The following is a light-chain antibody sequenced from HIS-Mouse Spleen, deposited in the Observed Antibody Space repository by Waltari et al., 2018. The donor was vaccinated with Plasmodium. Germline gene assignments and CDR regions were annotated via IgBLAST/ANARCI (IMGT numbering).Light chain of an antibody. CDR2: LNSDGSH. Sequence: QLVLTQSPSASASLGASVQLTCTLSRGHSSYALAWHQQQPEKGPRYLMKLNSDGSHSKGDGIPDRFSGSSSGAERYLTISSLQSEDEADYYCQTWGTGGVFGGGTKLTVL. V-gene: IGLV4-69*01. CDR3: QTWGTGGV. CDR1: RGHSSYA. J-gene: IGLJ2*01.